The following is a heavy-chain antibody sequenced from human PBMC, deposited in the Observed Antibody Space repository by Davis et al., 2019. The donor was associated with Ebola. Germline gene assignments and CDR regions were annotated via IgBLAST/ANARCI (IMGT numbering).Heavy chain of an antibody. Sequence: ASVKVSCKASGYTFTSYGISWVRQAPGQGLEWMGIISPSGDSTTYAQKFQGRVTVTRDTSTSTVYMELSSLRSEDTAVYYCASPRDGYWNDAYDVWGQGIMVTVSS. CDR3: ASPRDGYWNDAYDV. V-gene: IGHV1-46*03. J-gene: IGHJ3*01. D-gene: IGHD5-18*01. CDR1: GYTFTSYG. CDR2: ISPSGDST.